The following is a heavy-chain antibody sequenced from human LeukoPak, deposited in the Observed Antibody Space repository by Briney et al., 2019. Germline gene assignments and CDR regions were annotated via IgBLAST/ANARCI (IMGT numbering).Heavy chain of an antibody. Sequence: GGSLRLSCAASGFTVSSNYMSWVRQAPGKGLEWVSVIYSGGSTYYADSVKGRFTISRDNSKNTLYLQMNSLRAEDTAVYYCARGTPTSGYYYISLYYFDYWGQGTLVTVSS. D-gene: IGHD3-22*01. CDR1: GFTVSSNY. CDR3: ARGTPTSGYYYISLYYFDY. CDR2: IYSGGST. V-gene: IGHV3-66*01. J-gene: IGHJ4*02.